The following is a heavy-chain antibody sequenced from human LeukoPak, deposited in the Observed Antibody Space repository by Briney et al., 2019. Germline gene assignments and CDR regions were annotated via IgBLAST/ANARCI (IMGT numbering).Heavy chain of an antibody. V-gene: IGHV3-30*04. CDR2: ISYDGSNK. Sequence: GGSLRLSCAASGFTFSSYAMHWVRQAPGKGLEWVAVISYDGSNKYYADSVKGRFTISRDNSKNTLYLQMNSLRAEDTAVYYCARGAMVRGVRYYYYGMDVWAKGPRSPSPQ. D-gene: IGHD3-10*01. CDR1: GFTFSSYA. J-gene: IGHJ6*04. CDR3: ARGAMVRGVRYYYYGMDV.